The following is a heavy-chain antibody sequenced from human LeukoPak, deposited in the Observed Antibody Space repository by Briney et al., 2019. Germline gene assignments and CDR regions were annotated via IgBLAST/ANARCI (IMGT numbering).Heavy chain of an antibody. D-gene: IGHD3-16*01. CDR3: ARDAITPYYYYGMDV. J-gene: IGHJ6*02. V-gene: IGHV3-33*01. Sequence: PGGSLRLSCAASGFTFSSYGMHWVRQAPGKGLEWVAVIWYDGSNKYYADSVKGRFTISRDNSKNTLYLQMNSLRAEDTAVYYCARDAITPYYYYGMDVWGQGTTVTVSS. CDR2: IWYDGSNK. CDR1: GFTFSSYG.